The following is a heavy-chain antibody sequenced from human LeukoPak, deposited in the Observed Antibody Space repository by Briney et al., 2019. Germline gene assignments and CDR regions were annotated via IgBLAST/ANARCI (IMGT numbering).Heavy chain of an antibody. CDR3: AKTTTGYSSGRYPGWPVDY. V-gene: IGHV3-23*01. J-gene: IGHJ4*02. D-gene: IGHD6-19*01. CDR2: IFGSGGSA. Sequence: PGGSLRLSCAASGFTFNSYAMYWVRQAPGKGLEWVSGIFGSGGSAHYADSVKGRFTISRDNSKNTVYLQMDSLRVDDTAVYYCAKTTTGYSSGRYPGWPVDYWGQGALVTVSS. CDR1: GFTFNSYA.